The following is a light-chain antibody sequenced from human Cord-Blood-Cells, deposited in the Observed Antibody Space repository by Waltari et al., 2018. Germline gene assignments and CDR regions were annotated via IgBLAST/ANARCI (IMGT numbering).Light chain of an antibody. J-gene: IGKJ2*01. CDR3: QQYYSYPYT. Sequence: AIRMTQSPSSFSASTGARVTITCRASQGISSYLAWYQQKPGKAPKRLIYAASTLQSGVPSRFSGSGSGTDFTLTISCLQSEDFATYYCQQYYSYPYTFGQGTKLEIK. V-gene: IGKV1-8*01. CDR2: AAS. CDR1: QGISSY.